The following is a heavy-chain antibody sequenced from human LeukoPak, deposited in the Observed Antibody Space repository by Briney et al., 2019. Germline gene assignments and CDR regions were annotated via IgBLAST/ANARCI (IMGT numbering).Heavy chain of an antibody. CDR3: VRGYSSPD. J-gene: IGHJ4*02. CDR2: IYSSGST. Sequence: ASETLSLTCAVYGGSFSGYYWSWIRQPAGKGLEWIGRIYSSGSTNYNPSLKSRVTISLDTSKNQFSLKLSSVTAADTAVYYCVRGYSSPDWGQGTLVTVSS. CDR1: GGSFSGYY. V-gene: IGHV4-59*10. D-gene: IGHD6-13*01.